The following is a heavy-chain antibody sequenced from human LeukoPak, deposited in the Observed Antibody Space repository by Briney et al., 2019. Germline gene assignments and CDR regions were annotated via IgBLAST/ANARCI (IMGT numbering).Heavy chain of an antibody. CDR3: ARVVEGYYDFWSGPYWYFDL. CDR2: INPNRVGT. D-gene: IGHD3-3*01. V-gene: IGHV1-2*02. J-gene: IGHJ2*01. CDR1: GYTFTYDY. Sequence: ASVKVSCEASGYTFTYDYMHGGRQAPGQGREWVGWINPNRVGTSYAQELQVKVTLTRDTSISTAYMELRRLRSDDTAVYYCARVVEGYYDFWSGPYWYFDLWGRGTLVTVSS.